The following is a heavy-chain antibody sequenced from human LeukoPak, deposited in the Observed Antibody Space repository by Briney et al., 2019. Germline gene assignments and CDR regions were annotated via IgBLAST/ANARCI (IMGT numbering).Heavy chain of an antibody. CDR1: GYTFTGYY. Sequence: ASVKVSCKAPGYTFTGYYMHWVRQAPGQGLEWMGWINPNSGGTNYAQKFQGRVTMTRDTSISTAYMELSRLRSDDTAVYYCARVEAGYSSGWSTDIDYWGQGTLVTVSS. J-gene: IGHJ4*02. D-gene: IGHD6-19*01. CDR3: ARVEAGYSSGWSTDIDY. V-gene: IGHV1-2*02. CDR2: INPNSGGT.